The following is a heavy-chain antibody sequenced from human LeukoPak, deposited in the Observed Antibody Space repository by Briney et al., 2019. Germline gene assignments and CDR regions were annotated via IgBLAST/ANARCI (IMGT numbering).Heavy chain of an antibody. V-gene: IGHV1-18*01. CDR1: GCTFTKYA. D-gene: IGHD6-19*01. CDR3: VRDPSNTSGWYIYFDY. J-gene: IGHJ4*02. CDR2: ISTYNGDT. Sequence: AAVKVSCKPSGCTFTKYAIGWVRQAPGQGLEWVGWISTYNGDTKYAQKFQGRVTLTKDTPTSTAYMDLRSLRSDDTAVYYCVRDPSNTSGWYIYFDYWGQGTLVTVSS.